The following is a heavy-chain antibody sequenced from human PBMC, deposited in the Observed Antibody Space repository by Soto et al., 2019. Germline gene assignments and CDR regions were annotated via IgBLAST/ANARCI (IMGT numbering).Heavy chain of an antibody. V-gene: IGHV1-69*12. Sequence: QVQLVQSGAEVKKPGSSVKVSCKASGGTFSSYAISWVRQAPGQGLEWMGGIIPIFGTANYAQKFQGRVTITADESTSTGYIELSSLRSEAPDVYYCARPARYYYDSSGQSAWFDPWGQGTLVTVSS. D-gene: IGHD3-22*01. CDR3: ARPARYYYDSSGQSAWFDP. CDR2: IIPIFGTA. CDR1: GGTFSSYA. J-gene: IGHJ5*02.